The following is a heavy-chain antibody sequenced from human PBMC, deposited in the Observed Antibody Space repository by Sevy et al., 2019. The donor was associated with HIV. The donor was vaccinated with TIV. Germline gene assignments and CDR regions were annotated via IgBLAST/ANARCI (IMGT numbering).Heavy chain of an antibody. D-gene: IGHD1-26*01. CDR1: GGSITSLY. CDR2: IYYNGHI. CDR3: AGENTWGRGYS. J-gene: IGHJ5*01. V-gene: IGHV4-59*08. Sequence: SETLSLTCTVSGGSITSLYWNWIRQPPGKGLEWIANIYYNGHINYNPSLKSRVTLSLDTSKNQFSLRLSSVTAADTAMYYCAGENTWGRGYSRGQGTLVTVSS.